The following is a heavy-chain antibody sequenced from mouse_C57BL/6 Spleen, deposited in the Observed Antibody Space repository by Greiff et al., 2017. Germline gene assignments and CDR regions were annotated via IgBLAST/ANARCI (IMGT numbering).Heavy chain of an antibody. Sequence: VQLQQSGAELVKPGASVKISCKASGYAFSSYWMNWVKQRPGKGLEWIGQIYPGDGDTNYNGKFKGKAKLTANKSSSTAYMQLSSLTSEDSAVYLCAREGIYDVSYTAYWGQGTPLTVSS. J-gene: IGHJ2*01. D-gene: IGHD2-3*01. CDR2: IYPGDGDT. CDR1: GYAFSSYW. CDR3: AREGIYDVSYTAY. V-gene: IGHV1-80*01.